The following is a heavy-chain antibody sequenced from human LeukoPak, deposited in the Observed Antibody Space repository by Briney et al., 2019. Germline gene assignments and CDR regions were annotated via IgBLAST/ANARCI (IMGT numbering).Heavy chain of an antibody. CDR3: ARVAGRGYSSSPEPFDY. D-gene: IGHD6-13*01. J-gene: IGHJ4*02. CDR1: GFTFSSYA. V-gene: IGHV3-30-3*01. Sequence: PGGSLRLSCAASGFTFSSYAMHWVRQAPGKGLEWVAVISYDGSNKYYADSVKGRFTISRDNSKNTLYLQMNSLRAEDTAVCYCARVAGRGYSSSPEPFDYRGQGTLVTVSS. CDR2: ISYDGSNK.